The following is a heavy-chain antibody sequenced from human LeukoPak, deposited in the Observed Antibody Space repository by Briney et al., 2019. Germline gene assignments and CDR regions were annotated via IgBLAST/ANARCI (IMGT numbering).Heavy chain of an antibody. CDR2: ISGGGGST. J-gene: IGHJ6*02. CDR1: GFTFSSYA. D-gene: IGHD3-16*01. V-gene: IGHV3-23*01. Sequence: GGSLRLSCAASGFTFSSYAMSWVRQAPGKGLEWVSGISGGGGSTYYAVPVKVRFTISRHHSHNPLYLQINTLRAEDTAVYYFCSWGAPRRHYYYGMHLWGQGTTVTVSS. CDR3: CSWGAPRRHYYYGMHL.